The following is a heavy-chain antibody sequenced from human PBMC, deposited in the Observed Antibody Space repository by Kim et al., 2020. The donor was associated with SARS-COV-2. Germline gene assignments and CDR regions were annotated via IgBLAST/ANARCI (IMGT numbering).Heavy chain of an antibody. J-gene: IGHJ4*02. CDR2: ISYDGSNK. V-gene: IGHV3-30*04. CDR3: ARGYCSGGSCYT. Sequence: GGSLRLSCAASGFTFSSYAMHWVRQAPGKGLEWVAVISYDGSNKYYADSVKGRFTISRDNSKNTLYLQMNSLRAEDTAVYYCARGYCSGGSCYTWGQGTLVTVSS. D-gene: IGHD2-15*01. CDR1: GFTFSSYA.